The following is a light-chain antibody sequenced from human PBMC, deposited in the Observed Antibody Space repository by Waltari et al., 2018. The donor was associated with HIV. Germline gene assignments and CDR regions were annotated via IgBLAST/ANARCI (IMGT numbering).Light chain of an antibody. CDR2: DAS. V-gene: IGKV3-11*01. J-gene: IGKJ2*01. Sequence: EIVMTQSPATLSVSPGERATLSCRASQSVSSYLAWYQQKPGQAPRLLIYDASNRATGIPARFSASGSGTDFTLTISSLEPEDFAVYYCQQRSYWPPYTFGQGTRLEIK. CDR1: QSVSSY. CDR3: QQRSYWPPYT.